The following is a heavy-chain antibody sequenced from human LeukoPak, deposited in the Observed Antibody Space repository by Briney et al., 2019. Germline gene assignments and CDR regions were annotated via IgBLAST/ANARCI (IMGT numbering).Heavy chain of an antibody. D-gene: IGHD3-22*01. V-gene: IGHV3-30*02. CDR3: AKGPSTYYYDSSGYYYDY. CDR2: IWYDGSNK. Sequence: GGSLRLSCAASGFTFTSYGIHWVRQAPGKGLEWVAFIWYDGSNKYYADSVKGRFTISRDNSKNTLYLQMNSLRAEDTAVYYCAKGPSTYYYDSSGYYYDYWGQGTLVTVSS. J-gene: IGHJ4*02. CDR1: GFTFTSYG.